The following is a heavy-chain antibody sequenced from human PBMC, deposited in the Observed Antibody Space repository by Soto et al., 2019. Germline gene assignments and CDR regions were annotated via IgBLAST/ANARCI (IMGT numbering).Heavy chain of an antibody. D-gene: IGHD1-26*01. J-gene: IGHJ6*02. Sequence: GGSLRLSCAASGFTVSSNYMSWVRQAPGKGLEWVSVIYSGGSTYYADSVRCRFTISRDKSKNTLYLQMNSLRAEDTAVYYCARTTIPWGLVSIDAYYYGMDVWGQGTTVTVSS. CDR3: ARTTIPWGLVSIDAYYYGMDV. CDR2: IYSGGST. CDR1: GFTVSSNY. V-gene: IGHV3-53*01.